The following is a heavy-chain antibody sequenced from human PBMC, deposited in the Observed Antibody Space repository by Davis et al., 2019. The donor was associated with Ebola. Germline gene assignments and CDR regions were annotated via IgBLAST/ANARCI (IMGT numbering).Heavy chain of an antibody. D-gene: IGHD2-21*02. Sequence: PGGSLRLSCAASGFTFSSYAMQWVRQAPGKGLEWVAVISYDRSNKYYADSVKGRFTISRDNAKNSLYLQMNSLRDEDTAVYYCARGDWALGRYYYGMDVWGKGTTVTVSS. CDR2: ISYDRSNK. CDR1: GFTFSSYA. CDR3: ARGDWALGRYYYGMDV. V-gene: IGHV3-30*04. J-gene: IGHJ6*04.